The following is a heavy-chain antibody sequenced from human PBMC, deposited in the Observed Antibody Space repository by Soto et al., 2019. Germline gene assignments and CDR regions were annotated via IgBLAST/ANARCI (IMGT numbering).Heavy chain of an antibody. V-gene: IGHV1-18*01. Sequence: ASVKVSCKASGYTFSSYAIGWVRQAPGQGLEWMGWISAYNGNTKYAQKLQGRVTMTTDTSTSTAYMELRSLRSDDTAVYYCARDSPPVDHWGQGTLVTVSS. CDR3: ARDSPPVDH. J-gene: IGHJ4*02. CDR2: ISAYNGNT. CDR1: GYTFSSYA.